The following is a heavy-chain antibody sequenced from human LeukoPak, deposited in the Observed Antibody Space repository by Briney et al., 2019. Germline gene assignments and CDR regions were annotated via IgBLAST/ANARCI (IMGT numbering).Heavy chain of an antibody. CDR2: IIPNSGGT. J-gene: IGHJ4*02. CDR1: GYTFTGYY. Sequence: ASVKVSCKGSGYTFTGYYMHWVRQAPGQGLGWMGWIIPNSGGTNYAQKFQGRVPMTRDTSISTAYMELSRLRSDDAAVYYCAREEMATIYDYWGRGTLVTVSS. D-gene: IGHD5-24*01. V-gene: IGHV1-2*02. CDR3: AREEMATIYDY.